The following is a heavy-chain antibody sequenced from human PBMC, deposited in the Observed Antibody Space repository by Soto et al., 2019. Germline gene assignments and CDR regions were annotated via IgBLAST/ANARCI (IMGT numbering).Heavy chain of an antibody. J-gene: IGHJ4*02. D-gene: IGHD2-21*02. CDR3: ARDGMTAGDT. CDR2: VFSSVSA. V-gene: IGHV4-4*07. Sequence: SETLSLTCIVSGVSVRSYTWSWVRQPANKGLEWIGRVFSSVSATYNPSLKSRVSISMDTPENRISLKLDSVTAADAGVYFCARDGMTAGDTWGPGTLVTVSS. CDR1: GVSVRSYT.